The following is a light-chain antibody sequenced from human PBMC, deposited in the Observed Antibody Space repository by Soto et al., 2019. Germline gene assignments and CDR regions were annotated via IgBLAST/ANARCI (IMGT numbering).Light chain of an antibody. CDR1: RSSIGSNS. Sequence: QSVLTQPPSASGTPGQRVTISCSGSRSSIGSNSVYWYQQLPGTAPKLLISDNHRRPSGVPDRFSGSKSGTSASLAISGLQSEDEATYFCAAWDVSLKGFVFGTGTKLTVL. J-gene: IGLJ1*01. V-gene: IGLV1-44*01. CDR2: DNH. CDR3: AAWDVSLKGFV.